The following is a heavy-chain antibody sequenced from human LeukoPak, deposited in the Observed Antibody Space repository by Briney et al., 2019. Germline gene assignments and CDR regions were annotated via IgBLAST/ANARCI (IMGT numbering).Heavy chain of an antibody. V-gene: IGHV1-69*13. D-gene: IGHD4-23*01. CDR2: IIPILGSA. CDR1: RGTFSSYV. J-gene: IGHJ5*02. CDR3: ARGVTSSPWYNWFDP. Sequence: ASVNVSFKASRGTFSSYVIGWVRQPPGQGLEWMGAIIPILGSANYVHKFQGRVTITADESTSTAYMELSSLRSEDTAVYYCARGVTSSPWYNWFDPWGQGTLVTVSS.